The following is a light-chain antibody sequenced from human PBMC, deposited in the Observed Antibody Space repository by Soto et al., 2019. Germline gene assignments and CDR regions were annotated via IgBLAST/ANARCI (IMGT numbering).Light chain of an antibody. CDR3: QAWDHSTRV. Sequence: SYELTQPPSVSVSPGQTASITCSGDKLGDKYACWYQQKPGQSPVLVIYQDSKRPSGIPERFSGSNSGNTATLTISGTQAMDEADYYCQAWDHSTRVFGGGTKVTVL. CDR1: KLGDKY. J-gene: IGLJ2*01. V-gene: IGLV3-1*01. CDR2: QDS.